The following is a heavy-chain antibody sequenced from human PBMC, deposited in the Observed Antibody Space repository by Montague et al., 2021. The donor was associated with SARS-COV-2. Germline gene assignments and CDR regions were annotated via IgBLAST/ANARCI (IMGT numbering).Heavy chain of an antibody. J-gene: IGHJ4*02. CDR3: ATRTRYPENDFGF. D-gene: IGHD2-15*01. V-gene: IGHV4-39*02. Sequence: SETLSLTCTVSGDSIRNSDYSWGWVRQPPGKGLEWIGNIYSGGTTFYNPSLKSRVTIFVDTSKNHFSLKLSSVTAADTAVYYCATRTRYPENDFGFWGQGTLVTVSS. CDR2: IYSGGTT. CDR1: GDSIRNSDYS.